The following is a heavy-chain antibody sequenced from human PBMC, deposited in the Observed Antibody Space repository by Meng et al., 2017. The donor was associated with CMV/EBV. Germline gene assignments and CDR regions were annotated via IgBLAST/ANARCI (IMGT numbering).Heavy chain of an antibody. V-gene: IGHV1-2*02. Sequence: ASVKVSCKASGYTFTGYYMHWVRQAPGQGREWMGWINPNSGGTNYAQKFQGRVTMTRDTSISTAYMELSRLRSDDTAVYYCARVDGRYCSSTSCYEYYGMDVWGQGTTVTVSS. CDR2: INPNSGGT. CDR3: ARVDGRYCSSTSCYEYYGMDV. D-gene: IGHD2-2*01. CDR1: GYTFTGYY. J-gene: IGHJ6*02.